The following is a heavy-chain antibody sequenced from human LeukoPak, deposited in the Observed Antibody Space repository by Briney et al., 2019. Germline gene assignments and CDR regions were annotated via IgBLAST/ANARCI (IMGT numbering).Heavy chain of an antibody. V-gene: IGHV3-23*01. Sequence: GGSLRLSXAASGFAFSRNDMFWVRQAPGKGLEWVSCISGSSGATYYADSVRGRFTISRDNSKNTVFLQMNSLRAEDTAIYYCAKGGPGAFDFWGQGTVVTVSS. CDR2: ISGSSGAT. CDR1: GFAFSRND. CDR3: AKGGPGAFDF. J-gene: IGHJ3*01. D-gene: IGHD2-15*01.